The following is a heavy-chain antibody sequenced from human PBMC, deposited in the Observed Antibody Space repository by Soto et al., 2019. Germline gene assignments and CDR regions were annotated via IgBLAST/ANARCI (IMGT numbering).Heavy chain of an antibody. J-gene: IGHJ6*02. CDR2: IIPIFGTA. D-gene: IGHD6-6*01. Sequence: SVKVSCKASGGTFSSYAISWVRQAPGQGLEWMGGIIPIFGTANYAQKFQGRVTITADESTSTAYMELSSLRSEDTAVYYCAAPHPPSSSPYYYYGMDVWGQGTTVTVSS. CDR1: GGTFSSYA. V-gene: IGHV1-69*13. CDR3: AAPHPPSSSPYYYYGMDV.